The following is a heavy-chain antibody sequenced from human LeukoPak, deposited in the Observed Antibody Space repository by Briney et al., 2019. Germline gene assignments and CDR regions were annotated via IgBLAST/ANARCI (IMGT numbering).Heavy chain of an antibody. CDR3: ARVRNTYYYDSSGYYFDY. V-gene: IGHV3-21*01. D-gene: IGHD3-22*01. J-gene: IGHJ4*02. Sequence: GGSLRLSCAASGFTFSSYSMNWVRQAPGKGLEWVSSISSSSYIYYADSVKGRFTISRDNAKNSLYLQMNSLRAEDTAVYYCARVRNTYYYDSSGYYFDYWGQGTLVTVSS. CDR2: ISSSSYI. CDR1: GFTFSSYS.